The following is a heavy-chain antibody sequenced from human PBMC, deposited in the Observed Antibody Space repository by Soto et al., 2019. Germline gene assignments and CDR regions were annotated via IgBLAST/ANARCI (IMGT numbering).Heavy chain of an antibody. J-gene: IGHJ3*02. D-gene: IGHD5-12*01. CDR2: IYHSGTA. CDR1: GGSISSYY. CDR3: ERDRAIISGPTKEYVFEI. Sequence: PSETLSLTCTVSGGSISSYYWSWIRQPPGKGLEWIGYIYHSGTAEYNPSLKSRVTLSVDTAKSQFSLKMSSVTTADTAVYYCERDRAIISGPTKEYVFEIWGQGTMVTVSS. V-gene: IGHV4-59*01.